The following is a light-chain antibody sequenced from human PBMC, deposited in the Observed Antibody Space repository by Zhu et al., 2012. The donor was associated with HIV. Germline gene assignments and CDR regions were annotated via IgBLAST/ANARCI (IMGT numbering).Light chain of an antibody. V-gene: IGKV3-20*01. CDR3: QQYGSSPT. Sequence: EIVLTQSPGTLSLSPGDRATLSCRASQSVTNDYLAWYQQKPGQAPRLLIYGASSRATGIPDRFSGSGFGTDFTLTISRLEPEDFAVYYCQQYGSSPTFGGGTKVEIK. CDR2: GAS. CDR1: QSVTNDY. J-gene: IGKJ4*01.